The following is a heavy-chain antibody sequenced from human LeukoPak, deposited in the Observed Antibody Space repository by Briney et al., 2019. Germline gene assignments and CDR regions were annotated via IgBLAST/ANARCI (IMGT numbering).Heavy chain of an antibody. D-gene: IGHD6-6*01. V-gene: IGHV4-34*01. J-gene: IGHJ3*02. CDR2: INHSGST. CDR1: GGSFSGYY. CDR3: ARGDGIAARPRAFDI. Sequence: SETLSPTCAVYGGSFSGYYWSWIRQPPGKGLEWIGEINHSGSTNYNPSLKSRVTISVDTSKNQFSLKLSSVTAADTAVYYCARGDGIAARPRAFDIWGQGTTVTVSS.